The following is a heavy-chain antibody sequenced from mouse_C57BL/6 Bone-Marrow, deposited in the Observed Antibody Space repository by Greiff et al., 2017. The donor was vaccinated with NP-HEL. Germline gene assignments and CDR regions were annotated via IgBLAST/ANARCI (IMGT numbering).Heavy chain of an antibody. J-gene: IGHJ2*01. V-gene: IGHV10-1*01. CDR3: VRGAAQATDFDY. CDR2: IRSKSNNYAT. CDR1: GFSFNTYA. D-gene: IGHD3-2*02. Sequence: EVQRVESGGGLVQPKGSLKLSCAASGFSFNTYAMNWVRQAPGKGLEWVARIRSKSNNYATYYADSVKDRLTISRDDSESMLYLQMNNLKTEDTAMYYCVRGAAQATDFDYWGQGTTLTVSS.